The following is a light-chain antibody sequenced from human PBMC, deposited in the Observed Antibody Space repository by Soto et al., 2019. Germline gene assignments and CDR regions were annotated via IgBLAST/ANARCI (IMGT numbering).Light chain of an antibody. CDR2: SNN. Sequence: SVLTQPPSASGTPGQRVTISCSGSSSNIGSNTVNWYQQLPGTAPKLLIYSNNQRPSGVPDRFSGSKSGTSASLAISGLQSEDEADYYCAAWDDRLNGWVFGGGTKLTVI. CDR1: SSNIGSNT. J-gene: IGLJ3*02. CDR3: AAWDDRLNGWV. V-gene: IGLV1-44*01.